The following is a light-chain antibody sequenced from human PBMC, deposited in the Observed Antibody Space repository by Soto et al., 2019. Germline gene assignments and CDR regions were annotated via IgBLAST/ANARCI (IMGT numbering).Light chain of an antibody. CDR1: QGISSY. CDR3: QQYNNYST. Sequence: DIQLTQSPSFLSASVGDIVTITFRASQGISSYLAWYQQKPGKAPKLLIYAASSLQSGVPSRFSGSGSGTDFTLTISSLQPEDFATYYCQQYNNYSTFGQGTKVDIK. CDR2: AAS. J-gene: IGKJ1*01. V-gene: IGKV1-9*01.